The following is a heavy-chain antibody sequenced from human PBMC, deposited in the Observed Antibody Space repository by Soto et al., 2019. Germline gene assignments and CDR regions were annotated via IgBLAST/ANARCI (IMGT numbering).Heavy chain of an antibody. V-gene: IGHV5-51*01. CDR2: IYPGDSDT. CDR1: GYSFTSYW. Sequence: PGESLKISCKGSGYSFTSYWIGWVRQMPGKGLEWMGIIYPGDSDTRYSTSFQGQVTISADKSISTAYPQWSSLKDADTAMYYCARHSLLGYDSSGYYPGYWGQGTLVTVSS. D-gene: IGHD3-22*01. J-gene: IGHJ4*02. CDR3: ARHSLLGYDSSGYYPGY.